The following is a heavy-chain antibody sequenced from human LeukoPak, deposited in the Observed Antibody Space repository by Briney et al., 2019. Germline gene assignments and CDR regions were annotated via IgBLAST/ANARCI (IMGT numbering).Heavy chain of an antibody. D-gene: IGHD1-1*01. CDR1: GYTFTGYY. V-gene: IGHV1-2*04. CDR3: ARGSRENSWNEEWFRFDP. J-gene: IGHJ5*02. Sequence: ASVPVSCQASGYTFTGYYMHWVRPAPGQGLEWMGWINPNRGGKKLAQKLQGWVNMTRDTSISPAYMELGRLRSDGTAVYYWARGSRENSWNEEWFRFDPWGQGTLVTVSS. CDR2: INPNRGGK.